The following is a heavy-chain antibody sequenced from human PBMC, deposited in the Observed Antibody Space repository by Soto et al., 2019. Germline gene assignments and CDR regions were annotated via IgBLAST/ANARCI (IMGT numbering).Heavy chain of an antibody. CDR3: AKDFCSGGSCYRFDY. CDR2: ISYDGSNK. CDR1: GFTFSSYG. D-gene: IGHD2-15*01. V-gene: IGHV3-30*18. Sequence: GGSLRLSCAPSGFTFSSYGMHWVRQAPGKGLEWVAVISYDGSNKYYADSVKGRFTISRDNSKNTLYLQMNSLRAEDTAVYYCAKDFCSGGSCYRFDYWGQGTLVTSPQ. J-gene: IGHJ4*02.